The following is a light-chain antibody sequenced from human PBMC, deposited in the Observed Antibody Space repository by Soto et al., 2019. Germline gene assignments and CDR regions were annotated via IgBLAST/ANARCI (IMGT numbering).Light chain of an antibody. CDR3: QSYDSSLSGYV. V-gene: IGLV1-40*01. CDR2: GNS. Sequence: QSVLTQPPSMSGAPGQRVTISCTGSSSNIGAGYDVHWYQQLPGTAPKLLIYGNSNRPSGVPDRFSGSKSGTSASLAITGLQPEDEADYYCQSYDSSLSGYVFGTGTQLTVL. J-gene: IGLJ1*01. CDR1: SSNIGAGYD.